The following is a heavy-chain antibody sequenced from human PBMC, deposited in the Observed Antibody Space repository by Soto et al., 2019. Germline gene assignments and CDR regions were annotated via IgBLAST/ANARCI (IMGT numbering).Heavy chain of an antibody. J-gene: IGHJ6*02. Sequence: QVQLVQSGAEVKKPGSSGKVSCKAPGGTFSSYAMSWVRQAPGQGLEWMGGVIPIFGTAKYAQKFQGRVTITADESTSTGYMELRSLRSEDTAVYYCARSQGGSSSLDIYYYYYYGMDVWGQGTTVTVSS. CDR2: VIPIFGTA. CDR3: ARSQGGSSSLDIYYYYYYGMDV. D-gene: IGHD2-15*01. CDR1: GGTFSSYA. V-gene: IGHV1-69*01.